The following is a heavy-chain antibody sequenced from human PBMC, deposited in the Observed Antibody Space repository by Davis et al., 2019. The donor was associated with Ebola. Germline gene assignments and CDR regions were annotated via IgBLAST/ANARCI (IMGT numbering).Heavy chain of an antibody. D-gene: IGHD1-26*01. V-gene: IGHV1-69*13. Sequence: AASVKVSCKASGGTFSSYAISWVRQAPGQGLEWMGGIIPIFGTANYAQKFQGRVTITADESTSTAYMELSSLRSEETAVYYCATDSWYTPYSGSSGYYYYGMDVWGKGTTVTVSS. CDR3: ATDSWYTPYSGSSGYYYYGMDV. J-gene: IGHJ6*04. CDR1: GGTFSSYA. CDR2: IIPIFGTA.